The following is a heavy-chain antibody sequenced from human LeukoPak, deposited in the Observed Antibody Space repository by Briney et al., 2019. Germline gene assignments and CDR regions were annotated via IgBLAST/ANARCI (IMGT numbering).Heavy chain of an antibody. Sequence: PSETLSLTCTVSGGSISSSSYYWGWIRQPPGKGLEWIGSIYYSGSTYYNPSLKSRVTISVDTSKNQFSLKLSSVTAADTAVYYCATSTPNRYSSGWFDYWGQGTLVTVSS. J-gene: IGHJ4*02. CDR1: GGSISSSSYY. D-gene: IGHD6-19*01. CDR3: ATSTPNRYSSGWFDY. CDR2: IYYSGST. V-gene: IGHV4-39*01.